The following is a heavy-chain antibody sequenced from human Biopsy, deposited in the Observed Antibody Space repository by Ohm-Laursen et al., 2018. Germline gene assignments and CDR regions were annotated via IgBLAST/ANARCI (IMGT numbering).Heavy chain of an antibody. J-gene: IGHJ2*01. D-gene: IGHD3-22*01. CDR1: GDSISSYY. CDR3: ARDRGFYSDRTVPGYFDL. V-gene: IGHV4-59*01. CDR2: VYYTGGT. Sequence: SDTLSLTWTVSGDSISSYYWSWIRQPPGKGLEWIGYVYYTGGTDYNPSLQSRVTISVDTSKNHFSLRLRSVAPADTAIYYCARDRGFYSDRTVPGYFDLWGRGTLVTVSS.